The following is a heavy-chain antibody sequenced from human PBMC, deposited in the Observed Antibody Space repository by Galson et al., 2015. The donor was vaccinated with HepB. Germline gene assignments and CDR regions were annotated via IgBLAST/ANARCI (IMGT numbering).Heavy chain of an antibody. J-gene: IGHJ6*02. CDR1: GSILSSYS. D-gene: IGHD2-2*01. CDR2: MSSSTNYI. CDR3: ATNTPAAVMRASGMDV. V-gene: IGHV3-21*01. Sequence: SLRLSCVAPGSILSSYSVNWVRQAPGKGLEWVSSMSSSTNYIYHADSVKGRFTVSIDNAKNSLFLQMNSLRAEDTAVYYCATNTPAAVMRASGMDVWGQGTAVTVSS.